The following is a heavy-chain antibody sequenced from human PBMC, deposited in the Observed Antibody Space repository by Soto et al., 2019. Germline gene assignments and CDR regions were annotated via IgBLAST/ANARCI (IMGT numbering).Heavy chain of an antibody. CDR2: IYYSGST. CDR3: ARAGVLWFGELFVPNWFDP. J-gene: IGHJ5*02. CDR1: GGSISSGGYY. Sequence: QVQLQESGPGLVKPSQTLSLTCTVSGGSISSGGYYWSWIRQHPGKGLEWIGYIYYSGSTYYNPSPKSRVTISVDTSKNQFSLKLSSVTAADTAVYYCARAGVLWFGELFVPNWFDPWGQGTLVTVSS. V-gene: IGHV4-31*03. D-gene: IGHD3-10*01.